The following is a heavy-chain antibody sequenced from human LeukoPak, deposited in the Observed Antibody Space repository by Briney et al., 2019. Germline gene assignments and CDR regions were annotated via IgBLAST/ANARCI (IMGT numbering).Heavy chain of an antibody. Sequence: GGSLRLSCAVSGFPFSMYWMGWVRQAPGKGLEWVSSISSSSDYIYYADSVKGRFTISRDNARNSLYLQMNSLRAEDTAVYYCARSRSVSNYKGMDVWGQGTTVTVSS. D-gene: IGHD5/OR15-5a*01. CDR1: GFPFSMYW. V-gene: IGHV3-21*01. J-gene: IGHJ6*02. CDR3: ARSRSVSNYKGMDV. CDR2: ISSSSDYI.